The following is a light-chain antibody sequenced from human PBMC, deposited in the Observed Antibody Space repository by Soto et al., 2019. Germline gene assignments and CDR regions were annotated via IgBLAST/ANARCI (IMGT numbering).Light chain of an antibody. Sequence: QMTQSPSSLSASVGEKMIRTCRSSRDVGSDVSWYQQKPGQAPKLLIYAASNLYTGVPSRFSGSGSGTDFTLTISSLQPEDFAVYYCQQNYNTPPFTFGQGTKVDIK. CDR2: AAS. CDR1: RDVGSD. V-gene: IGKV1-39*01. J-gene: IGKJ2*01. CDR3: QQNYNTPPFT.